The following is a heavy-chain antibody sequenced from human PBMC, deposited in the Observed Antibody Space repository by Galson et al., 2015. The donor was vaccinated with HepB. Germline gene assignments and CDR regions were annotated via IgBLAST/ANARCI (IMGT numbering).Heavy chain of an antibody. CDR3: AREGVWSGYYTGGLDY. Sequence: SLRLSCAASGFTFSSYAMHWVRQAPGKGLEWVAVISYDGSNKYYADSVKGRFTISRDNSKNTLYLQMNSLRAEDTAVYYCAREGVWSGYYTGGLDYWGQGTLVTVSS. CDR2: ISYDGSNK. CDR1: GFTFSSYA. J-gene: IGHJ4*02. V-gene: IGHV3-30-3*01. D-gene: IGHD3-3*01.